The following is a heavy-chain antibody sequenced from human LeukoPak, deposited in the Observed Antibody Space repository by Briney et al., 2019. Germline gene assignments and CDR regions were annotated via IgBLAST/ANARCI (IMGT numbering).Heavy chain of an antibody. CDR1: GGSISSHY. CDR3: ARATGAPIFDY. CDR2: IYYSGST. Sequence: SETLSLTCTVSGGSISSHYWSWIRQPPGKGLERIGYIYYSGSTNYNPSLKSRVTISVDTSKNQFSLKLSSVTAADTAVYYCARATGAPIFDYWGQGTLVTVSS. V-gene: IGHV4-59*11. D-gene: IGHD3-10*01. J-gene: IGHJ4*02.